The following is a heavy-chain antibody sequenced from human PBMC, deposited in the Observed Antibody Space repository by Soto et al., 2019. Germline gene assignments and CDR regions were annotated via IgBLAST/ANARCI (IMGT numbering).Heavy chain of an antibody. CDR3: ARGAFTVTGHDY. CDR1: GYSISLGYY. Sequence: PSETLSLTCAVSGYSISLGYYWGWIRQPPGKGLEWIGSIYHSGNTYYNPSLKSRVSISLDTSKNHFSLELTSVTAADTAVYYCARGAFTVTGHDYWGQGTLVTVSS. CDR2: IYHSGNT. V-gene: IGHV4-38-2*01. J-gene: IGHJ4*02. D-gene: IGHD4-17*01.